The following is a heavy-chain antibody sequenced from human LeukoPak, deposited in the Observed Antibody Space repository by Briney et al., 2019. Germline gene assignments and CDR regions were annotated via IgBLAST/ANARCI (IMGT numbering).Heavy chain of an antibody. CDR2: INPNSGGT. V-gene: IGHV1-2*06. CDR3: ASHYYDSSGQHDD. CDR1: GYTFTAYY. D-gene: IGHD3-22*01. Sequence: ASVKVSCKASGYTFTAYYMHWVRQAPGQGREWMGRINPNSGGTNYAQKFQGRVTMTRDTSISTAYMELSRLRSDDTAVYYCASHYYDSSGQHDDWGQGTLVTVSS. J-gene: IGHJ4*02.